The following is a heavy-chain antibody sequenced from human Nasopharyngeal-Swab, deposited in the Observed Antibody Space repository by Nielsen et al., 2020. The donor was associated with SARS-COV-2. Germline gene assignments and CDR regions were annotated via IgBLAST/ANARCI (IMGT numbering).Heavy chain of an antibody. CDR3: ARGPLSYCSSTSCYALGY. Sequence: SETLSLTCAVSGGSISSSNWWSWVRQPPGKGLEWIGDIYHSGSTNYNPSLKSRVTISVDKSKNQFSLKLSSVTAADTAVYYCARGPLSYCSSTSCYALGYWGQGTLVTVSS. CDR1: GGSISSSNW. J-gene: IGHJ4*02. D-gene: IGHD2-2*01. CDR2: IYHSGST. V-gene: IGHV4-4*02.